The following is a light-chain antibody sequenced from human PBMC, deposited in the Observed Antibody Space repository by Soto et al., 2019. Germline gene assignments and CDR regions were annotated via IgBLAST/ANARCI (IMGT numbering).Light chain of an antibody. V-gene: IGLV2-14*01. J-gene: IGLJ3*02. CDR2: EVT. CDR3: SSYTSSTTRV. Sequence: QAVVTQPASVSGSPGQSITISCTGTSSDVGGYNYVSWYQQHPGKAPKLIIYEVTNRPSGVSTRFSGSKSGNTASLTISGLQADDEAHYYCSSYTSSTTRVFGGGTKLTVL. CDR1: SSDVGGYNY.